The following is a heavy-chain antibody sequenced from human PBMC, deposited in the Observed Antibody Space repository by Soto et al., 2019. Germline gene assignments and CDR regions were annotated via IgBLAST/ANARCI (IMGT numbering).Heavy chain of an antibody. J-gene: IGHJ4*02. V-gene: IGHV3-11*01. CDR3: ASDMYTNYVNYFDH. CDR2: ITSSGGNA. D-gene: IGHD3-16*01. CDR1: GFSIKDYY. Sequence: PGGSLRLSCAASGFSIKDYYMTWMRQTPEKGLEWISTITSSGGNAYYAASVKGRVTISRDNAHNSRDLQMSSVRAEDTALYYCASDMYTNYVNYFDHWGQGTLVTVAS.